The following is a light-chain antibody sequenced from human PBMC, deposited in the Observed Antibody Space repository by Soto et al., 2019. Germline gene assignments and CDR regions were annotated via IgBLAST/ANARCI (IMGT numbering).Light chain of an antibody. CDR1: QGIGST. CDR2: DSS. CDR3: QRYNNWPLT. Sequence: EIVMTQSPAALSVSPGERVALSCWSSQGIGSTLAWYQQKPGQTPRLLIYDSSTRAIGIPTRFTGSRSGTEFTLTINGLQSEDFAVYYCQRYNNWPLTFGGGTKVDIK. J-gene: IGKJ4*01. V-gene: IGKV3-15*01.